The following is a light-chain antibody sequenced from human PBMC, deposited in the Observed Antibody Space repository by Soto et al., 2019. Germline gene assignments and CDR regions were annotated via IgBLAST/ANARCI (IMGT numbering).Light chain of an antibody. V-gene: IGKV3-15*01. Sequence: EIVMTQSPATLSVSPGERATLSCRASQSVGSNLAWYQQKPGQVPRLLIYGASTRATGIPARFSGIGSGTEFTFTFSSLQSEDFAVYYCQQYNSWPPPFGGGTKVDIK. CDR1: QSVGSN. J-gene: IGKJ4*01. CDR3: QQYNSWPPP. CDR2: GAS.